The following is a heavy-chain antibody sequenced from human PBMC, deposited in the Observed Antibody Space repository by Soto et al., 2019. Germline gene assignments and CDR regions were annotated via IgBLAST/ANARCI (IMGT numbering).Heavy chain of an antibody. CDR1: GYTFTSYP. CDR2: INAGNGNT. V-gene: IGHV1-3*01. D-gene: IGHD1-26*01. J-gene: IGHJ4*02. Sequence: QVQLVQSGAEVKKPGASVKVSCKASGYTFTSYPMHWVRQAPGQRLEWMGWINAGNGNTKYSQKFQGRVTITRDTSASTVHMELRSLRSEDTAVYYCARDVGATGDWGQGTLVTVSS. CDR3: ARDVGATGD.